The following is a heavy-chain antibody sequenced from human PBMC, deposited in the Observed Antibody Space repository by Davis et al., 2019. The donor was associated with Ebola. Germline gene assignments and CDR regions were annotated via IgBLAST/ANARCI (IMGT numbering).Heavy chain of an antibody. CDR3: ARDISFRDYYGSGSFDY. Sequence: GGSLRLSCAASGFTFTDHVMHWVRRVPGKGLEWVALIVSDGHNKYSADSVKDRFTISRDNSKNSLYLQMNNLTPEDTAVYYCARDISFRDYYGSGSFDYWGQGTLVTVSS. D-gene: IGHD3-10*01. J-gene: IGHJ4*02. V-gene: IGHV3-30*02. CDR2: IVSDGHNK. CDR1: GFTFTDHV.